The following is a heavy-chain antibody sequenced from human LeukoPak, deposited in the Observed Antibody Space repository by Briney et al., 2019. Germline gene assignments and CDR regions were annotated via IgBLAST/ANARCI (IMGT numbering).Heavy chain of an antibody. CDR1: GGTFSSYA. J-gene: IGHJ4*02. CDR2: IIPIFGTA. V-gene: IGHV1-69*13. D-gene: IGHD5-18*01. CDR3: ASCGYSYGYYFDY. Sequence: SVKVSCKASGGTFSSYAISWVRQAPGQGLEWMGGIIPIFGTANYAQKFQGRVTITADESTSTAYMELSSLRSEDTAVCYCASCGYSYGYYFDYWGQGTLVTVSS.